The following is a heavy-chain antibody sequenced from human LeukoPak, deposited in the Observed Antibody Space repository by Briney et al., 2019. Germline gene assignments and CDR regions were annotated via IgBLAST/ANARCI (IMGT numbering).Heavy chain of an antibody. CDR2: INHSGST. CDR1: GGSFSGYY. CDR3: ARGVILDL. J-gene: IGHJ2*01. V-gene: IGHV4-34*01. Sequence: SETLSLTCAVYGGSFSGYYWSWIRQPPGKGLEWIGEINHSGSTNYNPFLKSRVTISVDTSKNQFSLKLSSVTAADTAVYYCARGVILDLWGRGTLVTVSS.